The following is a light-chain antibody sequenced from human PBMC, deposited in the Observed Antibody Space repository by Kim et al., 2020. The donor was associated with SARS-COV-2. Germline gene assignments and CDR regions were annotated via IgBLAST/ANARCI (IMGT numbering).Light chain of an antibody. CDR2: RYD. J-gene: IGLJ2*01. CDR3: QVWGGSHVT. V-gene: IGLV3-9*01. Sequence: SYELTQPLSVSLALGQTARITREGNSIGGKNVQWYQQKPGQAPVLVIYRYDNRPSGIPERFSGSNSGNTATLTISSAHVGDEADHYCQVWGGSHVTLGGG. CDR1: SIGGKN.